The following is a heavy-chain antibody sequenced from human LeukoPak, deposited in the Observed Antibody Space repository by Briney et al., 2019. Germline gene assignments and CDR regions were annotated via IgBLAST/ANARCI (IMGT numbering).Heavy chain of an antibody. CDR3: AKDSLEEHYYDSSGYSDY. CDR1: GFTFSSYG. J-gene: IGHJ4*02. Sequence: GRSLRLSCAASGFTFSSYGMHWVRQAPGKGLEWVAVISYDGSNKYYADSVKGRFTISRDNSKNTLYLQMNSLRAEDTAVYYCAKDSLEEHYYDSSGYSDYWGQGTLVTVSS. D-gene: IGHD3-22*01. V-gene: IGHV3-30*18. CDR2: ISYDGSNK.